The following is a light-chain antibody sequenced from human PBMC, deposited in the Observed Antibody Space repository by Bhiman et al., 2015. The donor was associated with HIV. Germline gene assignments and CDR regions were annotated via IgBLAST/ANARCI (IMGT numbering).Light chain of an antibody. Sequence: QSALTQPASVSGSPGQSITISCTGTSSDVGSYNLVSWYQQHPGKAPKLMIYEVNKRPSGVSNRFSGSKSGNTASLTISGLQAEDEGDYYCYSFAGSGDWVFGGGTKLTVL. CDR2: EVN. J-gene: IGLJ3*02. CDR1: SSDVGSYNL. V-gene: IGLV2-23*02. CDR3: YSFAGSGDWV.